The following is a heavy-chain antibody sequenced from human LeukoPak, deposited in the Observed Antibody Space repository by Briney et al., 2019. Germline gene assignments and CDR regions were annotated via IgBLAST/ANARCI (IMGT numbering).Heavy chain of an antibody. CDR2: TYYRSKWYN. CDR1: GDSVSTNNVA. D-gene: IGHD3-16*01. CDR3: AREDLGAAYFDF. Sequence: SQTLSLTCAISGDSVSTNNVAWNWIRQSPSRGLEWLGRTYYRSKWYNDYAVSVKRRIIINPDTSKNQFSLQLNSVTPDDTAVYYCAREDLGAAYFDFWGQGTLVTVSS. J-gene: IGHJ4*02. V-gene: IGHV6-1*01.